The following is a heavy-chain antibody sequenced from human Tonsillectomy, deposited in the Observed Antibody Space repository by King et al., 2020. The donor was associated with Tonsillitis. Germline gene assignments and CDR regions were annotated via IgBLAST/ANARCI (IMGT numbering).Heavy chain of an antibody. Sequence: VQPVESGGGVVQPGGSLRLSCAAAGFIFSDYSMHCVRQAPGKGLEWVAFIRYDGSKQMYADSVKGRFTISRDNSKNTLYVQMSSLSADDTAVYYCARALRDYHDSSGYYYAFDIWGQGTTVTVSS. CDR3: ARALRDYHDSSGYYYAFDI. CDR1: GFIFSDYS. D-gene: IGHD3-22*01. J-gene: IGHJ3*02. V-gene: IGHV3-30*02. CDR2: IRYDGSKQ.